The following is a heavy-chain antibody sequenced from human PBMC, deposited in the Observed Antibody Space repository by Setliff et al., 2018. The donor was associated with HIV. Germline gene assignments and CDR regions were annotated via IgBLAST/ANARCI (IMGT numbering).Heavy chain of an antibody. D-gene: IGHD3-22*01. J-gene: IGHJ4*02. Sequence: ASVKVSCKASGYSFTTYFMHWVRQAPGKGLEWMGRVDPEDGETIYAERFRGRITITADTSTDTAYLELSSLRSEDSAFYYCTTPLDSSGYFGSDYFDYWGQGALVTVSS. CDR3: TTPLDSSGYFGSDYFDY. CDR2: VDPEDGET. V-gene: IGHV1-69-2*01. CDR1: GYSFTTYF.